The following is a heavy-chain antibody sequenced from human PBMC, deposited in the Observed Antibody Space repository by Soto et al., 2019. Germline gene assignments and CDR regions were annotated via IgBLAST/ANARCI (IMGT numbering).Heavy chain of an antibody. CDR1: GGTFSSYA. D-gene: IGHD6-19*01. V-gene: IGHV1-69*06. J-gene: IGHJ6*02. CDR3: ARDAFSEEPWLSPKRYYGMDV. CDR2: IILIFGTA. Sequence: QVKLVQSGAEVKKPGSSVKVSCKASGGTFSSYAISWVQQAPGQGLEWMGGIILIFGTANYAQKFQGRVTITADNSTSTAYMELSSLRSEDTAVYYCARDAFSEEPWLSPKRYYGMDVWGHGTTVTVSS.